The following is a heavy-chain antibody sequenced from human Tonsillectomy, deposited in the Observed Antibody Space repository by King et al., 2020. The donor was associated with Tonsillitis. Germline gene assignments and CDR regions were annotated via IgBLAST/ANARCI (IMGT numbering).Heavy chain of an antibody. CDR1: GGSISSYY. CDR3: ASAYCGGDCYSGSYFDY. CDR2: IYYSGST. D-gene: IGHD2-21*02. J-gene: IGHJ4*02. Sequence: QLQESGPGLVKPSETLSLTCTVSGGSISSYYWSWIRQPPGKGLEWIGYIYYSGSTNYNPSLKSRVTISVDTSKNQFSLKLSSVTAADTAVYYCASAYCGGDCYSGSYFDYWGQGTLVTVSS. V-gene: IGHV4-59*01.